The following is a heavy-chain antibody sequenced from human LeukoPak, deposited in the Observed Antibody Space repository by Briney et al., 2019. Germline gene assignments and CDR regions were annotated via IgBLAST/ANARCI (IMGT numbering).Heavy chain of an antibody. J-gene: IGHJ6*02. V-gene: IGHV4-59*01. Sequence: PSETLSLTCTVSGGSISSYYWSWIRQPPGKGLEWIGYIYYSGSTNYNPSLKSRVTISVDTSKNQFSLKLSSVTAADTAVYYCARGTYQLLPYYYYYGMDVWGQGTTVTVPS. CDR1: GGSISSYY. CDR3: ARGTYQLLPYYYYYGMDV. D-gene: IGHD2-2*01. CDR2: IYYSGST.